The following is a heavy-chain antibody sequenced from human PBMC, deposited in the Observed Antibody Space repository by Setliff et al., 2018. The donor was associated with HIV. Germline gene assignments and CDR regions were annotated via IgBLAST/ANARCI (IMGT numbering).Heavy chain of an antibody. CDR1: GYTFSTNA. CDR2: INAGDDNT. V-gene: IGHV1-3*01. Sequence: ASVKVSCKAFGYTFSTNAIHWVRQAPGQRLEWMGDINAGDDNTRYSEKFQGRVTITRDTSANTAYMELCSLRSEDTSVYYCARGSCSGCYLSDYWGLGTLVTVSS. J-gene: IGHJ4*02. CDR3: ARGSCSGCYLSDY. D-gene: IGHD6-19*01.